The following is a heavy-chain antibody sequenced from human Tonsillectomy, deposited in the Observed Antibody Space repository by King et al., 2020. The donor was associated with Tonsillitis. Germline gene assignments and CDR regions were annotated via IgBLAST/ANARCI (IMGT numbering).Heavy chain of an antibody. D-gene: IGHD4-23*01. Sequence: HEQLVQSGGGVVQPGRSLRLSCAASGFTFSNYGMHWVRQAPGKGLEWVAVISFDGNNKYYADSVKGRFTISRDNSNNTLYLQMNSLRAEDTAVYYCAKDDSLRWAWGDYYGMDVWGQGTTVTVSS. CDR3: AKDDSLRWAWGDYYGMDV. CDR2: ISFDGNNK. CDR1: GFTFSNYG. V-gene: IGHV3-30*18. J-gene: IGHJ6*02.